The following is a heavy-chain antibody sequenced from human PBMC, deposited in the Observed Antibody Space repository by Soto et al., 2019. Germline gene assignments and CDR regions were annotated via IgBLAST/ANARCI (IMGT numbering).Heavy chain of an antibody. J-gene: IGHJ3*02. CDR1: GGSISSGGYY. CDR2: IYYSGST. Sequence: SETLSLTCTVSGGSISSGGYYWNWIRQHPGKGLEWIGYIYYSGSTYYSPSLKSRVTISVDTSKNQFSLKLSSVTAADTAVYYCARLVGYQLLYTKNAFDIWGQGAMVTVSS. V-gene: IGHV4-31*03. D-gene: IGHD2-2*02. CDR3: ARLVGYQLLYTKNAFDI.